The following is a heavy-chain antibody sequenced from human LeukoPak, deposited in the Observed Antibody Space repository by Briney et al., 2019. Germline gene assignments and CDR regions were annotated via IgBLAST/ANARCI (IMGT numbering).Heavy chain of an antibody. CDR3: ARHGLEGCTGGRCFQSFHYYGMDV. Sequence: GESLKISFQDSGYTFIDYWIGWVRQVPGKGLGWMGIIFPADSDTKYSPSFQGQVTISVDRSTSTAYLKWSSLKASDTVVYYCARHGLEGCTGGRCFQSFHYYGMDVWGQGTAVTVSS. CDR2: IFPADSDT. D-gene: IGHD2-8*02. V-gene: IGHV5-51*01. CDR1: GYTFIDYW. J-gene: IGHJ6*02.